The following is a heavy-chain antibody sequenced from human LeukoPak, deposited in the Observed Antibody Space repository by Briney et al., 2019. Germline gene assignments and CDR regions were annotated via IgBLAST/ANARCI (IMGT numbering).Heavy chain of an antibody. J-gene: IGHJ6*02. CDR1: GFTFNSYS. CDR2: IESSSTYI. Sequence: GGSLRLSCAASGFTFNSYSMNWVRQAPGKGLEWVSSIESSSTYIYYADSVKGRFTVSRNNAENSLYLQMTSLRAEDTAVYYCSRVLYSSGWVFGGYCAMDVWGQGTTVTVSS. CDR3: SRVLYSSGWVFGGYCAMDV. V-gene: IGHV3-21*01. D-gene: IGHD6-19*01.